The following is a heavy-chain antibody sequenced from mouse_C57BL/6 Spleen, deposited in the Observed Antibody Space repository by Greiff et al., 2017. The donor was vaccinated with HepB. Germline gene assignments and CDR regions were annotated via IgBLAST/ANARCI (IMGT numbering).Heavy chain of an antibody. J-gene: IGHJ3*01. V-gene: IGHV3-6*01. Sequence: ESGPGLVKPSQSLSLTCSVTGYSITSGYYWNWIRQFPGKKLEWMGYISYDGSNNYNPSLKNRISITRDTSKNQFFLKLNSVTTEDTATYYCARGDWDYDGVFAYWGQGTLVTVSA. D-gene: IGHD2-3*01. CDR2: ISYDGSN. CDR3: ARGDWDYDGVFAY. CDR1: GYSITSGYY.